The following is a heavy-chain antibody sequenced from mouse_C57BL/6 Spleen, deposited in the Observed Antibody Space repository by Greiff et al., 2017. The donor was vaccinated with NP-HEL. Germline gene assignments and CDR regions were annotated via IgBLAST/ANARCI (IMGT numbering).Heavy chain of an antibody. CDR2: IWTGGGP. CDR1: GFSLPSYA. J-gene: IGHJ4*01. V-gene: IGHV2-9-1*01. CDR3: ASYYYGREWAMDY. Sequence: VQRVESGPGLVAPSQSLSITCTVSGFSLPSYAISWVRQPPGKGLEWLGVIWTGGGPNYYSALTSRLSISKDNSKSQVFLKMNSLQTDDTARYYWASYYYGREWAMDYWGQGTSVTVSS. D-gene: IGHD1-1*01.